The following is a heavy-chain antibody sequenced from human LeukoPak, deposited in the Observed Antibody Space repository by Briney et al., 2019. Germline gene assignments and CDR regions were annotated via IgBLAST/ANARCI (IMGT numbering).Heavy chain of an antibody. D-gene: IGHD1-26*01. CDR1: GASISSSSYC. CDR3: ARHKWDSAWYFDV. J-gene: IGHJ2*01. Sequence: SETLSLTCSVSGASISSSSYCWGWLRQSPGWGLEWIGGIYYSGNTYYSPSLRSRVTVSVDTSKNQFSLKLNSVTAADTAVYYCARHKWDSAWYFDVWGRGTLVTVSS. CDR2: IYYSGNT. V-gene: IGHV4-39*01.